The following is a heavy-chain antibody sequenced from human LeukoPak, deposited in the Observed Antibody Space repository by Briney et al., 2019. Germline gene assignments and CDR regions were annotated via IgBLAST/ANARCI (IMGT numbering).Heavy chain of an antibody. J-gene: IGHJ4*02. CDR2: IKQDGSEK. CDR1: GFTFSSYW. D-gene: IGHD1-26*01. V-gene: IGHV3-7*01. Sequence: GSLRLSCVVSGFTFSSYWMSWVRQAPGKGLEWVANIKQDGSEKYYVDSVKGRFTMSRDNAKNSLYLQMNSLRAEDTAVYYCARVQWELRGVGSYFEYWGQGALVTVSS. CDR3: ARVQWELRGVGSYFEY.